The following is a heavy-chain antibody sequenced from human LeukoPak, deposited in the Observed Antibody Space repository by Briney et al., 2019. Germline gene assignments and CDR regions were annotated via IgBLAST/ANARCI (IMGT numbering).Heavy chain of an antibody. J-gene: IGHJ3*02. Sequence: ASVKVSCKASGYTFTGYYMHWVRQAPGQGLEWMGWITPNNGGTNYAQKLQGRVTMTTDTSTSTAYMELRSLRSDDTAVYYCASAYPYCSGGSCYSSSKAFDIWGQGTMVTVSS. D-gene: IGHD2-15*01. CDR2: ITPNNGGT. V-gene: IGHV1-2*02. CDR3: ASAYPYCSGGSCYSSSKAFDI. CDR1: GYTFTGYY.